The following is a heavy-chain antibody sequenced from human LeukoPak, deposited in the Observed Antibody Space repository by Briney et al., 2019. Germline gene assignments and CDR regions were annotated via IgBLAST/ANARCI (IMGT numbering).Heavy chain of an antibody. CDR3: ARAYCSDGVCYPYFDR. Sequence: GGSLRLSCAASGFTFSSYWMHWVRQAPGKGLVWVSRINSDGSSTNYADSVKGRFTIPRDNAKNTLYLQTNSLRAEDTAVYHCARAYCSDGVCYPYFDRWGQGTLVTVSS. V-gene: IGHV3-74*01. CDR2: INSDGSST. CDR1: GFTFSSYW. J-gene: IGHJ4*02. D-gene: IGHD2-15*01.